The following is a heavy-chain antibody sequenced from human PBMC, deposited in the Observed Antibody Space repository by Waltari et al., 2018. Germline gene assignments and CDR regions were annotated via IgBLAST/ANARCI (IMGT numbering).Heavy chain of an antibody. Sequence: QVQLRESGPGLVKPSETLSLTCTVSGGSISSYYWSWIRQPPGKGREWIGYIYYSGSTNYNPSLKSRVTISVDTSKNQFSLKLSSVTAADTAVYYCARLPYYDFWSGYYDYYYYGMDVWGQGTTVTVSS. CDR1: GGSISSYY. CDR2: IYYSGST. CDR3: ARLPYYDFWSGYYDYYYYGMDV. D-gene: IGHD3-3*01. V-gene: IGHV4-59*01. J-gene: IGHJ6*02.